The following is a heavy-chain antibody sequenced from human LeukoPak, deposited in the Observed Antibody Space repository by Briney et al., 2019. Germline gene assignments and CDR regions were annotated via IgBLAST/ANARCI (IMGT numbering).Heavy chain of an antibody. V-gene: IGHV4-34*01. J-gene: IGHJ4*02. CDR3: AKRYCSSTTCYDDRGALDY. D-gene: IGHD2-2*01. Sequence: SETLSLTCAVYGGSFSDSHLTWIRQPPGKGLEWIGSIYHSGSTYYNPSFKSRVTISVDTSKNQFSLKLSSVTAADTAVYYCAKRYCSSTTCYDDRGALDYWGKGTPVTVSS. CDR1: GGSFSDSH. CDR2: IYHSGST.